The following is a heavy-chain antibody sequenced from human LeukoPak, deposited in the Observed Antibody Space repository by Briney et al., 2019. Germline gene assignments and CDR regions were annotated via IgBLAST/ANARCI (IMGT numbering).Heavy chain of an antibody. D-gene: IGHD3-22*01. V-gene: IGHV3-64*01. CDR2: ISSNGGST. CDR1: GFTFSSYA. Sequence: GGSLRLSCAASGFTFSSYAMHWVRQAPGKGLEYVSAISSNGGSTYYANSVKGRFTISRDNAKNSLYLQMNSLRAEDTAVYYCARDEGYYDFDYWGQGTLVTISS. J-gene: IGHJ4*02. CDR3: ARDEGYYDFDY.